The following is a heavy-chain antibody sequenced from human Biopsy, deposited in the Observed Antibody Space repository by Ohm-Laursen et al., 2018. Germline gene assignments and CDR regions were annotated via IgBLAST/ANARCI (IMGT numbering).Heavy chain of an antibody. J-gene: IGHJ5*02. Sequence: GASVKVSCTLSGYTFTDYFVHWVRQAPGQGLEWMGWIDTINGGTRSAQTFQGRGTMTRDTSISTAYMELSRLTSDDTAVYYCARERDPWGQGTLVTVSS. CDR3: ARERDP. CDR1: GYTFTDYF. V-gene: IGHV1-2*02. CDR2: IDTINGGT.